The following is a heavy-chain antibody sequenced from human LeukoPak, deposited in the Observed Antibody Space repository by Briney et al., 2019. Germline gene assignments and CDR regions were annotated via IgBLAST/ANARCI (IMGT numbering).Heavy chain of an antibody. D-gene: IGHD4-23*01. V-gene: IGHV5-51*01. J-gene: IGHJ3*02. Sequence: GESLKISCKGSGYSFTSYWIGLVRQMPGKGLDWMGIIYPGDSDTRYSPSFQGQVTISADKSISTAYLQWSILKASDTAMYYFARQGGGNVDAFDIWGQGTMVTVSS. CDR3: ARQGGGNVDAFDI. CDR2: IYPGDSDT. CDR1: GYSFTSYW.